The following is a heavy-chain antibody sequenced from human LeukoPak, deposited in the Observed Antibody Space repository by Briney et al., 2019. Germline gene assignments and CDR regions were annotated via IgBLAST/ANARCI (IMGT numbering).Heavy chain of an antibody. J-gene: IGHJ5*02. CDR3: ARDSTEAAAGPNWFDP. V-gene: IGHV1-18*01. D-gene: IGHD6-13*01. CDR1: GYTFTSYG. CDR2: ISAYNGNT. Sequence: GASVKVSCKASGYTFTSYGISWVRQAPGQGLEWMGWISAYNGNTNYAQKLQGRVTMTTDTSTSTAYMELRSLRSDGTAVYYCARDSTEAAAGPNWFDPWGQGTLVTVSS.